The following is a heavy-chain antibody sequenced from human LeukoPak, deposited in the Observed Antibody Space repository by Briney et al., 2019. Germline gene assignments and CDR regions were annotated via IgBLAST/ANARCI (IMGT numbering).Heavy chain of an antibody. CDR2: LRPDGRDK. CDR3: ARDAYDDASES. Sequence: AGGSLRLSCAASGFTFSYYWMTWVRQAPGKGLEWVANLRPDGRDKYYADSVKGRLTISRDNAKNSLYLQMNGLRADDTAIYYCARDAYDDASESWGQGTLVTVSS. CDR1: GFTFSYYW. J-gene: IGHJ5*02. D-gene: IGHD3-3*01. V-gene: IGHV3-7*01.